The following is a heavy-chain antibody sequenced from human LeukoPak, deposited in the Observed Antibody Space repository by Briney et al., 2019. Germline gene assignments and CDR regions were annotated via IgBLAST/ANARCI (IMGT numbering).Heavy chain of an antibody. J-gene: IGHJ4*02. D-gene: IGHD5-24*01. CDR2: ISWNSGSI. CDR1: GFTFDDYA. Sequence: PGGSLRLSCAASGFTFDDYAMHWVRQAPGKGLEWVSGISWNSGSIGYADSVKGRFTISRDNAKNSLYLQMNSLRAEDTAVYYCASGRDGGYYWGQGTLVTVSS. CDR3: ASGRDGGYY. V-gene: IGHV3-9*01.